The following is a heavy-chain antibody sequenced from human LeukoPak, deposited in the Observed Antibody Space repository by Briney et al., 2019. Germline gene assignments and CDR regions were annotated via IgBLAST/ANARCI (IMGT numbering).Heavy chain of an antibody. J-gene: IGHJ5*02. CDR2: MNTNSGNT. Sequence: ASVKVSCKASGYPFTSYNVNWVRQATGQGLEWMGWMNTNSGNTGYSQNFQGRVTMTRDTSISTAYMELSRLRSDDTAVYYCARVKNWFDPWGQGTLVTVSS. CDR3: ARVKNWFDP. V-gene: IGHV1-8*01. CDR1: GYPFTSYN.